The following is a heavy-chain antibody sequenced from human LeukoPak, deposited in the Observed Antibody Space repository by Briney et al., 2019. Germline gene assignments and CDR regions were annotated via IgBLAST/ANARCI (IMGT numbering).Heavy chain of an antibody. CDR1: GGSISSYY. CDR2: IYYSGST. J-gene: IGHJ6*03. V-gene: IGHV4-59*01. D-gene: IGHD3-3*01. Sequence: SETLSLTCTVSGGSISSYYSSWVRQPPGKGLEWIGYIYYSGSTNHNPSLKSRVTISVDTSKNQFSLKLSSVTAAETAVYYCARSYYDSSATIFGVVTTYYYYYMDVWGKGTTVTVSS. CDR3: ARSYYDSSATIFGVVTTYYYYYMDV.